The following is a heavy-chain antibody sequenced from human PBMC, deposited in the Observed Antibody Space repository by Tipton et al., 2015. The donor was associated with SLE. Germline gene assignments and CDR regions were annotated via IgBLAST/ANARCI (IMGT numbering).Heavy chain of an antibody. V-gene: IGHV3-23*01. Sequence: GSLRLSCAASGFTFRNHALSWVRQAPGKGLEWVSSISTGGDTTYYADSVRGRFTISRDNSKNTLYQQMNILSAGDTAVYYCAMRKGTAGSVSYFDYWGQGMLVTVSS. CDR3: AMRKGTAGSVSYFDY. CDR2: ISTGGDTT. D-gene: IGHD6-13*01. J-gene: IGHJ4*02. CDR1: GFTFRNHA.